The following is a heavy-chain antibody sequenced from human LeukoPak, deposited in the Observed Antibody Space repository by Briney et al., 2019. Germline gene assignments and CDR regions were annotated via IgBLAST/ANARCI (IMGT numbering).Heavy chain of an antibody. V-gene: IGHV4-31*03. J-gene: IGHJ6*02. Sequence: SQTLSLTCTVSGGSISSGGYYWSWIRQHPGKGLEWIGYIYYSGSTYYNPSLKSRVTISVDTSKNQLSLKLSSVTAADTAVYYCARTTHDYYYYGMDVWGQGTTVTVSS. CDR1: GGSISSGGYY. D-gene: IGHD4-17*01. CDR3: ARTTHDYYYYGMDV. CDR2: IYYSGST.